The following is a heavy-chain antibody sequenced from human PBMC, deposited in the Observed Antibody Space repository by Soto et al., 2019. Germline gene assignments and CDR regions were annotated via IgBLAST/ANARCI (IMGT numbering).Heavy chain of an antibody. J-gene: IGHJ4*02. V-gene: IGHV3-9*01. CDR1: GFTFADYA. CDR2: ISWNSGSI. Sequence: EVQLVESGGGLVQPGRSLRLSCAASGFTFADYAMHWVRQAPAKGLEWVSGISWNSGSIGYADSVKGRFTISRDNAKNSLYLQMNSLRAVDTALYYCAKALADSSSSEQTFDYWGQGTLVTVSS. CDR3: AKALADSSSSEQTFDY. D-gene: IGHD6-6*01.